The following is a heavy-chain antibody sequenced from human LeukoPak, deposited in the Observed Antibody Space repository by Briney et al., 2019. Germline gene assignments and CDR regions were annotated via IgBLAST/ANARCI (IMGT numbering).Heavy chain of an antibody. D-gene: IGHD2-15*01. Sequence: GGSLRLSCAASGFTFSNYDMHWVRQAPGKGLEWVAVISIDGSLKFYADSVKGRFTISRDNSKNTLYLQMNSLRAEDTAVYYCAKVVRTLGYCSGGSCYSVIDYWGQGTLVTVSS. CDR2: ISIDGSLK. CDR1: GFTFSNYD. V-gene: IGHV3-30*18. J-gene: IGHJ4*02. CDR3: AKVVRTLGYCSGGSCYSVIDY.